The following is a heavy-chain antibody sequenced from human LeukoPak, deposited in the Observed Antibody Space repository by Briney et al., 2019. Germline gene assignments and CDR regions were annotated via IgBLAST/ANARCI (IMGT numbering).Heavy chain of an antibody. Sequence: GGYLRLSGAASGFTFSSYSMNWVRQAPGKGLEWVSYISSSGSTIYYADSVKGRFTMSRDNAKNSLYLQMNSLRAEDTAVYYCAELGITMIGGVWGKGTTVTISS. J-gene: IGHJ6*04. CDR2: ISSSGSTI. CDR3: AELGITMIGGV. D-gene: IGHD3-10*02. V-gene: IGHV3-48*04. CDR1: GFTFSSYS.